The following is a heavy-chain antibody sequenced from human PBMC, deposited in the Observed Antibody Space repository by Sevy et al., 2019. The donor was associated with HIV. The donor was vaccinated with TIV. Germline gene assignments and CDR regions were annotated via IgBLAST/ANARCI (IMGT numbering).Heavy chain of an antibody. D-gene: IGHD1-26*01. V-gene: IGHV3-48*01. CDR3: ARDLRGSYSQYQH. Sequence: GGSLRLSCAASGFTFSSYSMNWVRQAPGKGLEWVSYISSNSSTIYYADSVKGRFTISRDNAKNSLYLQMNSLRAEDTAVYYCARDLRGSYSQYQHWGQGTLVTVSS. CDR1: GFTFSSYS. CDR2: ISSNSSTI. J-gene: IGHJ1*01.